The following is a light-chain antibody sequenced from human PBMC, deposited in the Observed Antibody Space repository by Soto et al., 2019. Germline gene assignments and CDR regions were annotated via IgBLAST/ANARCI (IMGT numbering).Light chain of an antibody. CDR1: QSVSSN. CDR3: HHYNSWPYT. CDR2: GAS. V-gene: IGKV3-15*01. Sequence: EIVMTQSPDTLSVSPGERATLSCRASQSVSSNLAWYQQKPGQAPRLLIYGASTRATRFPARFSGSGSGTEFTLTISSLQSEDFAVYYCHHYNSWPYTFGQGTKVEIK. J-gene: IGKJ2*01.